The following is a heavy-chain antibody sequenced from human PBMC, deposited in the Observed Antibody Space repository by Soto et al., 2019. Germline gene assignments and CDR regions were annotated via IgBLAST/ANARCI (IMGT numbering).Heavy chain of an antibody. J-gene: IGHJ4*02. CDR1: GYTFTDYA. CDR2: INAANGNT. V-gene: IGHV1-3*01. CDR3: ASDLWLGDSPWGD. D-gene: IGHD3-10*01. Sequence: QVQLVQSGAEVKKPGASVWVSCKASGYTFTDYAIHWVRQAPGQRLEWMGWINAANGNTRYSQKFQDRVTITRDTSANTAYMELRSLRSEDTAVYYCASDLWLGDSPWGDWCQGILVTDSS.